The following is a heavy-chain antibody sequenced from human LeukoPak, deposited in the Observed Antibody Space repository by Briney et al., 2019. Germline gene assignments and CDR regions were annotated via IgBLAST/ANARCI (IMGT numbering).Heavy chain of an antibody. CDR1: GGSVSSGSFY. Sequence: SETLSLTCTVSGGSVSSGSFYWSWIRQPPGKGLEWIGYIYYSGGTKYNPSLNSRVTISIDTSNNQFSLKLNSATAADTAVYYCAREGGPYRPLDYSGQGTLVTVAS. V-gene: IGHV4-61*01. J-gene: IGHJ4*02. CDR2: IYYSGGT. CDR3: AREGGPYRPLDY.